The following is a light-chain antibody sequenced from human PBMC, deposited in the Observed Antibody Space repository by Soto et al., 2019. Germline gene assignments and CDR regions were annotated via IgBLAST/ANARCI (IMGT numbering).Light chain of an antibody. Sequence: QSGLTQPASVSGSPGQSITKSCTGSRSDVGGYNLVSWYQQHPGKAPKLLISDDNKRPSGVSDRFSGSKSGNTASLTISGLQAEDEGDYYCSSYAGRITLVFGGGTKLTVL. CDR3: SSYAGRITLV. CDR1: RSDVGGYNL. V-gene: IGLV2-23*01. CDR2: DDN. J-gene: IGLJ2*01.